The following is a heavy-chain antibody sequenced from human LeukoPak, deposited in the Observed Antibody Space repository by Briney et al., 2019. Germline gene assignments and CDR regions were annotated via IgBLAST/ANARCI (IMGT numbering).Heavy chain of an antibody. CDR3: VRDDDLLPEKRHSEY. J-gene: IGHJ4*02. CDR2: ISSPSHGI. Sequence: PGGSLRLSCVASGFTFTSYSMNWFRQPPGKGLEWVSWISSPSHGIYYADSVKGRFTTSRDTARNSIYLQMNSLRDEDTAVYYCVRDDDLLPEKRHSEYWGQGTLVTVSS. CDR1: GFTFTSYS. V-gene: IGHV3-48*02. D-gene: IGHD3-3*01.